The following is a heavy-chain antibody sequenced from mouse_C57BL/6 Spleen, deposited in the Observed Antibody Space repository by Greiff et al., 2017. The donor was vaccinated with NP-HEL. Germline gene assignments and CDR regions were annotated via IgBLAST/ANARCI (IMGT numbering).Heavy chain of an antibody. CDR2: ISYDGSN. D-gene: IGHD2-4*01. V-gene: IGHV3-6*01. Sequence: EVQLVESGPGLVKPSQSLSLTCSVTGYSITSGYYWNWIRQFPGNKLEWMGYISYDGSNNYNPSLKNRISITRDTSKNQFFLKLNSATTEDTATYYCAREDYDYGGGYAMDYWGQGTSVTVSS. J-gene: IGHJ4*01. CDR1: GYSITSGYY. CDR3: AREDYDYGGGYAMDY.